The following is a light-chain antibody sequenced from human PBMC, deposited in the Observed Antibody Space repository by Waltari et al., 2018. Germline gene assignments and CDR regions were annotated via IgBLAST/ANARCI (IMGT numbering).Light chain of an antibody. V-gene: IGKV3-15*01. Sequence: IVMTQSPATLSVSPGERATLSCRARQSVGINLAWYQHKPGQVPRLFIYGASTRATGFPARFSGSGSGTEFTLTISSLQSEDFAVYYCHQYNNWPRTFGQGTKVEIK. J-gene: IGKJ1*01. CDR1: QSVGIN. CDR3: HQYNNWPRT. CDR2: GAS.